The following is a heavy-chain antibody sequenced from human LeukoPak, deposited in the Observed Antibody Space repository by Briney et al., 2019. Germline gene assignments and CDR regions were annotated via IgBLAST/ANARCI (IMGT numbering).Heavy chain of an antibody. CDR1: GFTFSSYS. D-gene: IGHD3-9*01. CDR3: ARDSRYFGYYFDY. V-gene: IGHV3-21*01. Sequence: GGSLRLSCAASGFTFSSYSMNWVRQAPGKGLEWVSYISSSSSYIYYADSVKGRFTISRDNAKNSLYLQMNCLRGEDTGVYYCARDSRYFGYYFDYWGEGTLVTVSS. CDR2: ISSSSSYI. J-gene: IGHJ4*02.